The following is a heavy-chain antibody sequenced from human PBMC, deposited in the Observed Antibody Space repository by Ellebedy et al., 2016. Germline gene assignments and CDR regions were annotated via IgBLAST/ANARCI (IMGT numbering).Heavy chain of an antibody. J-gene: IGHJ4*02. Sequence: GGSLRLXXVASGFPFSPFFMSWVRQAPGEGLEWVSSISGGGDTIFSADSVKGRFTISRDNSRNTLYLQMNSLRAEDTAVYFCRHGHYSDYWGQGTLVTVSS. CDR3: RHGHYSDY. V-gene: IGHV3-23*01. CDR2: ISGGGDTI. CDR1: GFPFSPFF.